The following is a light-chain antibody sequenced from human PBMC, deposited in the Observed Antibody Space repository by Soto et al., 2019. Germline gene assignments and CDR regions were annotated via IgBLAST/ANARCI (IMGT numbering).Light chain of an antibody. CDR3: QRYDNSPLT. J-gene: IGKJ4*02. CDR2: GAS. CDR1: QSVSSSY. Sequence: DIVLTQSPGTLSLSPGERATLSCRASQSVSSSYLAWYQQKSGQAPRLLIYGASNRATGIPDRFSGGGSGTDFTLTISRLEPLDFAVYYCQRYDNSPLTFGGGTKVGI. V-gene: IGKV3-20*01.